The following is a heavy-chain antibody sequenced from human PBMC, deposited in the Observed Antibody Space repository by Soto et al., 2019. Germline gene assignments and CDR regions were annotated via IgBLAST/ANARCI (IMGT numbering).Heavy chain of an antibody. CDR2: IYHSGST. CDR3: VRAGIAQVSYAMDV. J-gene: IGHJ6*02. D-gene: IGHD2-2*01. CDR1: GGSIGGDS. Sequence: SETLSLTCTVSGGSIGGDSWSWIRQSPGKGLDFIGYIYHSGSTNYNPSLKSRVTISMDTSKNQFSLRLSSVTAADTAVYYCVRAGIAQVSYAMDVWGQGTTVTVYS. V-gene: IGHV4-59*01.